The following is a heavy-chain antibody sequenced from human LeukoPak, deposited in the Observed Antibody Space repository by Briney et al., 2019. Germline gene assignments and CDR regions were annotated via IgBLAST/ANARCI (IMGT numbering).Heavy chain of an antibody. CDR2: IYPGASDT. V-gene: IGHV5-51*01. CDR1: GYSFTSYW. J-gene: IGHJ4*02. CDR3: ALPLVDGYDYFDY. Sequence: GESLKISCKGSGYSFTSYWIGWVRQMPGKGLEWMGIIYPGASDTRYSPFFQGQVTISADTSISTAYLQWSSLKASDTAMYYCALPLVDGYDYFDYWGQGTLVTVSS. D-gene: IGHD5-12*01.